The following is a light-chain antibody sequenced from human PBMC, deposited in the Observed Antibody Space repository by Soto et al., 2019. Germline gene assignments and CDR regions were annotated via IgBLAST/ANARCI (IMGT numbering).Light chain of an antibody. Sequence: EIVMTQSTATLSVSPGERATLSCRASQSVSSNLAWYQQKPGQAPRLLIYDASTRATGIPARFSGSGSGTEFTLTISSLQSEDFAVYYCQQCNNWPPTFGGGTKVEIK. V-gene: IGKV3-15*01. CDR1: QSVSSN. CDR3: QQCNNWPPT. J-gene: IGKJ4*01. CDR2: DAS.